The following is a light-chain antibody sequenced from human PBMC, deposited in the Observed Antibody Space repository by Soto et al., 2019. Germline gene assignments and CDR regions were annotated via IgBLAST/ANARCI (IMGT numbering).Light chain of an antibody. Sequence: QSVLTQPASVSGSPGQSITIPCTGTSSDVGGYDYVSWYQQHPGKAPKLILYDVSNRPSGVSNRFSGSKSGNTASLTISGLQAEDEADYYCSSYAYSSTPYVFGTGTKLTVL. CDR3: SSYAYSSTPYV. CDR1: SSDVGGYDY. J-gene: IGLJ1*01. CDR2: DVS. V-gene: IGLV2-14*03.